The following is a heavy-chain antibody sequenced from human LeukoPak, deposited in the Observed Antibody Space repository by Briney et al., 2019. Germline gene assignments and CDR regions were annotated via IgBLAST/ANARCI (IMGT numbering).Heavy chain of an antibody. D-gene: IGHD3-3*01. CDR1: GFTFSSYW. Sequence: GGSLRLSCAASGFTFSSYWMSWVRQAPGKGLEWVANIKQDGSEKYYVDSVKGRFTISRDNAKNSLYLQMNSLRAEDTAVYYCARPGRDSWSGSTDVWGKGTTVTVSS. V-gene: IGHV3-7*01. CDR2: IKQDGSEK. J-gene: IGHJ6*04. CDR3: ARPGRDSWSGSTDV.